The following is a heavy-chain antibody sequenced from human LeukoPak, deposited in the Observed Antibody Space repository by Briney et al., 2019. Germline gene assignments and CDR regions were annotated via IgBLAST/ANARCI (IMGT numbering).Heavy chain of an antibody. CDR2: INWNGGRT. CDR3: AKDVYYYDSSGEFDY. CDR1: GFRFDDYG. V-gene: IGHV3-20*04. D-gene: IGHD3-22*01. Sequence: GGSLRLSCAASGFRFDDYGMSWVRQAPGKGLEWVSGINWNGGRTAYADSVKGRFTISRDNAKNSLYLQMNSLRAEDTAVYYCAKDVYYYDSSGEFDYWGQGTLVTVSS. J-gene: IGHJ4*02.